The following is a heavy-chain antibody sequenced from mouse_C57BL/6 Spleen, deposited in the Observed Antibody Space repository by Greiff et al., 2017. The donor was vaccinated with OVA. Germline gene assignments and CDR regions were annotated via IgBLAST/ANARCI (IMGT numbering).Heavy chain of an antibody. CDR3: ARNDYDDYFDY. D-gene: IGHD2-4*01. V-gene: IGHV1-81*01. CDR1: GYTFTSYG. J-gene: IGHJ2*01. Sequence: VKLQESGAELARPGASVKLSCKASGYTFTSYGISWVKQRTGQGLEWIGEIYPRSGNTYYNEKFKGKATLTADKSSSTAYMELRSLTSEDSAVYFCARNDYDDYFDYWGQGTTLTVSS. CDR2: IYPRSGNT.